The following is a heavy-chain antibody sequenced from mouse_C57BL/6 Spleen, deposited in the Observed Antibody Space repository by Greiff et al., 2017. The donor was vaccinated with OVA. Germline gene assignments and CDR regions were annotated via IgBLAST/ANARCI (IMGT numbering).Heavy chain of an antibody. CDR3: ARAYYDYHYAMDY. Sequence: VKLMESGAELVKPGASVKISCKASGYAFSSYWMNWVKQRPGKGLEWIGQIYPGDGDTNYNGKFKGKATLTADKSSSTAYMQLSSLTSEDSAVYFCARAYYDYHYAMDYWGQGTSVTVSS. CDR2: IYPGDGDT. J-gene: IGHJ4*01. D-gene: IGHD2-4*01. V-gene: IGHV1-80*01. CDR1: GYAFSSYW.